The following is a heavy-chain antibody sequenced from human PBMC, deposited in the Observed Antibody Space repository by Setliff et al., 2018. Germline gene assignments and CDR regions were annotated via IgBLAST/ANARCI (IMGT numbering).Heavy chain of an antibody. Sequence: GGSLRLSCSASGFTFSSLWMAWVRQAPGKGLEWVANINQRGSDQFYVESVKGRFTISRGNAKNSLSLQMNGLRAEDTAVYYCRLWFGELSRDSWGQGTLVTVSS. CDR3: RLWFGELSRDS. CDR2: INQRGSDQ. V-gene: IGHV3-7*03. D-gene: IGHD3-10*01. CDR1: GFTFSSLW. J-gene: IGHJ4*02.